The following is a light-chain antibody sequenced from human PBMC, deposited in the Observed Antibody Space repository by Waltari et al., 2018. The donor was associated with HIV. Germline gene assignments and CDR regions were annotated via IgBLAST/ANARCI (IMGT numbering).Light chain of an antibody. CDR1: SSDVGSYNL. CDR3: CSYAGSRRV. V-gene: IGLV2-23*02. CDR2: EVN. J-gene: IGLJ1*01. Sequence: QSALTQPASVSGSPGQSITISCTGTSSDVGSYNLVSWYQQYPGKAPKLMIYEVNKRPSVISNRFSGSKSGNTASLTISGLQAEDEADYYCCSYAGSRRVFGTGTKVTVL.